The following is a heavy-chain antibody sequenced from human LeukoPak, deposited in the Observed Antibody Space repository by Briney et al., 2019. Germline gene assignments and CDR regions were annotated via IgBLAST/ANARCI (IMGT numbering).Heavy chain of an antibody. CDR3: ARVTYYDSSGSYIDI. Sequence: SETLSLTCTVSGGSISSSSYYWGWIRQPPGKGLEWIGSIYYSGSTYYNPSLKSRVTISVDTSKNQFSLKLSSVTAADTAVYYCARVTYYDSSGSYIDIWGQGTMVTVSS. V-gene: IGHV4-39*07. CDR1: GGSISSSSYY. CDR2: IYYSGST. D-gene: IGHD3-22*01. J-gene: IGHJ3*02.